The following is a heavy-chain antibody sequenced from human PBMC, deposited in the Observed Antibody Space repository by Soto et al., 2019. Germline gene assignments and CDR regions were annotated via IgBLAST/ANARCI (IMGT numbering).Heavy chain of an antibody. D-gene: IGHD6-6*01. CDR1: GYTFTSYG. Sequence: ASVKVSCKASGYTFTSYGISWVRQAPGQGLEWMGWISAYNGNTNYAQKLQGRVTMTTDTSTSTAYMELRSLRSDDTAVYYCARDRVSAPQQAEGSSYYWGQGTLVTVSS. CDR3: ARDRVSAPQQAEGSSYY. J-gene: IGHJ4*02. V-gene: IGHV1-18*01. CDR2: ISAYNGNT.